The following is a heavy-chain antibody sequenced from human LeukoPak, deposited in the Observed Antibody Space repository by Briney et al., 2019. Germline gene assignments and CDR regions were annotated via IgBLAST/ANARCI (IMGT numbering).Heavy chain of an antibody. J-gene: IGHJ3*02. V-gene: IGHV3-21*01. CDR1: GFIFSDYS. D-gene: IGHD3-22*01. Sequence: GGSLRLSCAASGFIFSDYSMNWVRQSPGQGLEWVASISGGSDYIYYADSVKGRFIISRDNAKNSLYLQMNGLRAEDTAVYYCARDRDSSDYLTETDAFDIWGQGTMVTVSS. CDR3: ARDRDSSDYLTETDAFDI. CDR2: ISGGSDYI.